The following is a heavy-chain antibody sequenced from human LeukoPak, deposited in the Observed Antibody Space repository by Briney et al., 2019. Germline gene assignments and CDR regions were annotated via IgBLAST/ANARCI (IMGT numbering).Heavy chain of an antibody. Sequence: PGGSLRLSCAASGFTVSNNSMSWVRQAPGTGLEWVSLIYSDASTSYADSVRGRFTISRDNSKNTLYLHMNSLRAEDTAVYYCSRARGGDGLPFDYWGQGTLVTVSS. CDR2: IYSDAST. V-gene: IGHV3-53*01. CDR1: GFTVSNNS. CDR3: SRARGGDGLPFDY. D-gene: IGHD3-16*01. J-gene: IGHJ4*02.